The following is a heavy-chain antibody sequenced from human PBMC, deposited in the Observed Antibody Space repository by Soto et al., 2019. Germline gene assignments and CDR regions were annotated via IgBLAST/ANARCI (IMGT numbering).Heavy chain of an antibody. D-gene: IGHD2-21*02. Sequence: QVQLVQSGAEVRKPGSSLRVSCTSSGATFSTTGISWVRQAPGQGLEWMGWIIPLFGTPKYARKFQGRVSITADESTNTVYMELNSLRPDDAAVYYCARASPVICGGDPCYRLDSSFDSWGQGSLVIVSS. V-gene: IGHV1-69*01. J-gene: IGHJ5*01. CDR1: GATFSTTG. CDR3: ARASPVICGGDPCYRLDSSFDS. CDR2: IIPLFGTP.